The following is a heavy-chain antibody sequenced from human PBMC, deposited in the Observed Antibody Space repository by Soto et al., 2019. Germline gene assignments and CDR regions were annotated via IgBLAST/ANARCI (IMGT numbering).Heavy chain of an antibody. D-gene: IGHD6-19*01. Sequence: QITLKESGPTLVKPTETLTLTCTFSGFSLTTSGVGVGWIRQPPGKALEWLAVVYWDDDKRYSPSLRSRLTITKDAVKNQVVLTMTNMDPVDTATYYCAHRQAGYNSGWNEGYFDYWGQGTLVAVSS. V-gene: IGHV2-5*02. J-gene: IGHJ4*02. CDR2: VYWDDDK. CDR1: GFSLTTSGVG. CDR3: AHRQAGYNSGWNEGYFDY.